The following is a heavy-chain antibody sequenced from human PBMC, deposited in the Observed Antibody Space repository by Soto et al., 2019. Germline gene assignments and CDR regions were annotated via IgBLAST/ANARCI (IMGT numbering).Heavy chain of an antibody. Sequence: ASVKVSCKASGYTFTSYGIGWVRQAPGQGLEWMGWISAYNGNTNYAQKLQGRVTMTTDTSTSTAYMELRSLRSDDTAVYYCARDKYYDSSGYYYDDYYGMDVWGQGTTVTVSS. CDR3: ARDKYYDSSGYYYDDYYGMDV. CDR2: ISAYNGNT. CDR1: GYTFTSYG. V-gene: IGHV1-18*01. J-gene: IGHJ6*02. D-gene: IGHD3-22*01.